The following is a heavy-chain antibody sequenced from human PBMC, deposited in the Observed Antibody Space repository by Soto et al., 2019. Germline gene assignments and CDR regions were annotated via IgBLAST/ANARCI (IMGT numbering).Heavy chain of an antibody. Sequence: SGPTLVNPTQTLTLTCIFSGFSLRTSGVGVGWIRQPPGRALEWLGFIYWNDDKRYSPSLKSRLTITKDTSKNQVVLTMTNMDPVDTATYYCAKSGSSGWYGWFDPWGQGTLVTVSS. D-gene: IGHD6-19*01. CDR1: GFSLRTSGVG. V-gene: IGHV2-5*01. CDR3: AKSGSSGWYGWFDP. CDR2: IYWNDDK. J-gene: IGHJ5*02.